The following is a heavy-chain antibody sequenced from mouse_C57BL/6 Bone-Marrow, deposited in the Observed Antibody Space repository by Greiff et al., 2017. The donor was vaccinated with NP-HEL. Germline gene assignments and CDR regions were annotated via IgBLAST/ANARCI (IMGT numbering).Heavy chain of an antibody. D-gene: IGHD1-1*01. CDR2: IYPGDGDT. J-gene: IGHJ2*01. V-gene: IGHV1-82*01. CDR3: VITTVVPYYFDY. Sequence: VQLQQSGPELVKPGASVKISCKASGYAFSSSWMNWVKQRPGKGLEWIGRIYPGDGDTNYNGKFKGKATLTADKSSSTAYMQLSSLTSEDSAVYCCVITTVVPYYFDYWGQGTTLTVSS. CDR1: GYAFSSSW.